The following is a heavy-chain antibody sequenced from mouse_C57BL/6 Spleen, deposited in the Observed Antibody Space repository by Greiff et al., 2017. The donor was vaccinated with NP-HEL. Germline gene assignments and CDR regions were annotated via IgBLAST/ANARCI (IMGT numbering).Heavy chain of an antibody. CDR2: INPNNGGT. D-gene: IGHD1-1*01. Sequence: EVQLQQSGPELVKPGASVKLSCKASGYTFTDYYMNWVNHRHVKSLEWIGDINPNNGGTSYNQKFKGKATLTADKSSSTAYMELRSLTSEDSAVYYCVLSKSVVDACGWGQGTTLTAAS. CDR3: VLSKSVVDACG. CDR1: GYTFTDYY. J-gene: IGHJ2*01. V-gene: IGHV1-26*01.